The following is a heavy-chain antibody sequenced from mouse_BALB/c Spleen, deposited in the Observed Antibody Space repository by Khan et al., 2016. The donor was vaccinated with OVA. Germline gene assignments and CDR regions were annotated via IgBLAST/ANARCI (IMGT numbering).Heavy chain of an antibody. J-gene: IGHJ4*01. CDR2: IWGDGST. D-gene: IGHD2-10*01. CDR3: GGAYYASYREAMDY. Sequence: QVQLKQSGPGLVAPSQSLSITCTVSGFSLTGYGVNWVRQPPGKGLEWLGMIWGDGSTDYNSALKSRLSISKDNSKSQVFLKMNSLQTDEAARYYGGGAYYASYREAMDYWGQGTSVTVSS. V-gene: IGHV2-6-7*01. CDR1: GFSLTGYG.